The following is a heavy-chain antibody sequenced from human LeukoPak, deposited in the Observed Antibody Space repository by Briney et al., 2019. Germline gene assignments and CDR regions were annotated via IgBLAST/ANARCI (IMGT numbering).Heavy chain of an antibody. Sequence: GASVKVSCKASGYTFTGYYMHWVRQAPGQGLEWMGWINPNSGGTNYAQKFQGRVTMTRDTSISTAYMELSRLRSDDTAVYYCARGGRPSSSGGGYWYWGQGTLVTVSS. V-gene: IGHV1-2*02. CDR1: GYTFTGYY. J-gene: IGHJ4*02. CDR3: ARGGRPSSSGGGYWY. CDR2: INPNSGGT. D-gene: IGHD6-6*01.